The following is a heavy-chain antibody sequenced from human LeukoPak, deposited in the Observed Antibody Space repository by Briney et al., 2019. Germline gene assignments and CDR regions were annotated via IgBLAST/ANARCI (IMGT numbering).Heavy chain of an antibody. CDR2: IYYSGST. J-gene: IGHJ4*01. CDR3: ASRSSIWSGYQSTLYYFDI. Sequence: SETLSLTCTVSGGSISSYYWSWLRQPPGKGLEWIGHIYYSGSTNYNPSLKSRVTISVDTSKNQFSLKLSSVTAADTAVYYCASRSSIWSGYQSTLYYFDIWGQGTLVTVSS. CDR1: GGSISSYY. D-gene: IGHD3-3*01. V-gene: IGHV4-59*01.